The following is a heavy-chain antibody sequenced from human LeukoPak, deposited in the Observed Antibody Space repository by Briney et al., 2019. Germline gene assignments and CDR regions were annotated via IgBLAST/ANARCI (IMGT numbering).Heavy chain of an antibody. CDR3: AKDRTTPRFDY. CDR1: GFTFSSYA. Sequence: GGSLRLSCAASGFTFSSYAMSWVRQAPRKGLEWVSAISGSGGSTYYADSVRGRLTISRDNSKNTLYLQMNSLRAEDTAVYYCAKDRTTPRFDYWGQGTLVTVSS. V-gene: IGHV3-23*01. CDR2: ISGSGGST. J-gene: IGHJ4*02. D-gene: IGHD1-14*01.